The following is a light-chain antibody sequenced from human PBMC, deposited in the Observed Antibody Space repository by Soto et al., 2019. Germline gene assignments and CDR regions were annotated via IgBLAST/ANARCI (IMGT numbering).Light chain of an antibody. J-gene: IGLJ3*02. V-gene: IGLV1-47*01. CDR2: RNN. Sequence: QSVLTQPPSASGTPVQRVAISRSGSSSNIGSNYVYWYQQLPGTAPKLLIYRNNQRPSGVPDRFSGSKSGTSASLAISGLRSEDEADYYCAAWDDSLSGQVFGGGTKVTVL. CDR1: SSNIGSNY. CDR3: AAWDDSLSGQV.